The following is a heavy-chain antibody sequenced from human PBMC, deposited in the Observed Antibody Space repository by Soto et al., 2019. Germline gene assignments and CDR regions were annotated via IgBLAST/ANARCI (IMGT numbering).Heavy chain of an antibody. Sequence: PGGSLRLSCVGSGFTVSNYGMHWVRQPPGKGLEWVALISDDGDKRYYADSVRGRLIISRDNSKDTLYLQMNSLGPDDTAVYFCAKARVRIVGANSFDYWGQGTPVTVSS. CDR3: AKARVRIVGANSFDY. J-gene: IGHJ4*02. V-gene: IGHV3-30*18. CDR2: ISDDGDKR. CDR1: GFTVSNYG. D-gene: IGHD1-26*01.